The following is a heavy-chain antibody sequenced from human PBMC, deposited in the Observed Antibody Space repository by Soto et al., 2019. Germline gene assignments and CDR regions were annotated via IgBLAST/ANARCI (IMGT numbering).Heavy chain of an antibody. CDR2: ISSSSSYI. Sequence: GGSLRLSCAASGFTFSSYSMNWVRQAPGKGLEWVSSISSSSSYIYYADSVKGRFTISRDNAKNSLYLQMNSLRAEDTAVYYCARDDLEMATIFDYWGQGTLVTVSS. D-gene: IGHD5-12*01. V-gene: IGHV3-21*01. J-gene: IGHJ4*02. CDR1: GFTFSSYS. CDR3: ARDDLEMATIFDY.